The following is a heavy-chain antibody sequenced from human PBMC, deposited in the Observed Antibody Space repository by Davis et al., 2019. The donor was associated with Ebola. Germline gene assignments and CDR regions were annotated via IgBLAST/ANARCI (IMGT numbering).Heavy chain of an antibody. V-gene: IGHV3-74*01. Sequence: GESLKISCAASGFTFSSYWMHWVRQTPGTGLVWVSNINGDATITNYADSVKGRFTISRDNAKNTLSLQMNSLRVEDTAVYYCVRDSGYYSHDYWGHGTLVTVSS. J-gene: IGHJ4*01. CDR3: VRDSGYYSHDY. CDR1: GFTFSSYW. D-gene: IGHD5-12*01. CDR2: INGDATIT.